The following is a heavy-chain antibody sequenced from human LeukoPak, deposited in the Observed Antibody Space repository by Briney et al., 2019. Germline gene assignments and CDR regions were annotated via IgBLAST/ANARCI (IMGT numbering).Heavy chain of an antibody. J-gene: IGHJ3*02. D-gene: IGHD3-10*01. Sequence: ASVKVSCKASGFSFSNYGFTWVRQAPGHGLEWMGWISAYNGNTNYAQKFQGRVTMTTDTSTNSVYMELRSLRSDDTAVYYCARGGLSGSESADIWGQGTMVTVSS. V-gene: IGHV1-18*01. CDR3: ARGGLSGSESADI. CDR2: ISAYNGNT. CDR1: GFSFSNYG.